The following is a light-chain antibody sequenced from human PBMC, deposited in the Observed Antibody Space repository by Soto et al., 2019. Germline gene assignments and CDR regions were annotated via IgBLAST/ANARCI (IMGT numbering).Light chain of an antibody. J-gene: IGKJ2*01. V-gene: IGKV3-11*01. CDR1: QSVGSY. CDR2: DAS. Sequence: EIVLTQSPATLSLSPGERATLSCRASQSVGSYLAWYQQKPGQAPRLLIFDASNRAPGIPARFSGSGSGTDFTLTISSLEPEDFAVYYCQQRSNWLRYTFGQGTRLEIK. CDR3: QQRSNWLRYT.